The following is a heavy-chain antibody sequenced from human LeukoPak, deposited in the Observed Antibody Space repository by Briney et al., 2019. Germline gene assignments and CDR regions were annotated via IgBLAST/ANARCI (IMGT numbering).Heavy chain of an antibody. Sequence: SETLSLTCTVSGGSISSYYWSWIRQPPGKGLEWIGYIYYSGSTNYNPSPKSRVTISVDTSKNQFSLKLSSVTAADTAVYYCARGFEETTVYYYYYYGMDVWGQGTTVTVSS. CDR2: IYYSGST. CDR3: ARGFEETTVYYYYYYGMDV. D-gene: IGHD4-11*01. CDR1: GGSISSYY. V-gene: IGHV4-59*01. J-gene: IGHJ6*02.